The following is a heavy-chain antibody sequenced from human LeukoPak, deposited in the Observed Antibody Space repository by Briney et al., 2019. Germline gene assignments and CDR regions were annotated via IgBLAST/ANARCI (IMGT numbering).Heavy chain of an antibody. CDR1: GFTFSSYA. D-gene: IGHD4-17*01. CDR2: IKEDGSEK. J-gene: IGHJ3*02. V-gene: IGHV3-7*01. CDR3: ARETTVTTPDVFDI. Sequence: GGSLRLSCAASGFTFSSYAMSWVRQAPGKGLEWVANIKEDGSEKYYVDSVKGRFTISRDNAKTSLYLQMNSLRAEDTAVYYCARETTVTTPDVFDIWGQGTMVTVSS.